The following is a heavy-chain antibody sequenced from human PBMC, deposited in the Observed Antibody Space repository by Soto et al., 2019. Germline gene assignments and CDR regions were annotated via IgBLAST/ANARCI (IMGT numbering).Heavy chain of an antibody. CDR1: RFTFSNAW. J-gene: IGHJ4*02. CDR3: AKEGGLSGRYYISSSYYFDY. Sequence: GGSLRLSCAASRFTFSNAWMGWVRQAPGKGLEWGGRIKTKTDGETTDYAAPVKGRFTISRDDSKDTLYLQMNSLRAEDTSVYYCAKEGGLSGRYYISSSYYFDYWGQGTLVTVSS. D-gene: IGHD1-26*01. V-gene: IGHV3-15*01. CDR2: IKTKTDGETT.